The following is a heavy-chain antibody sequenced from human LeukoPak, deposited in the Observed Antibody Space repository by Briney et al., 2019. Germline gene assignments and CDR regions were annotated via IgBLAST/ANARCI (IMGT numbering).Heavy chain of an antibody. CDR2: IWYDGSNK. CDR3: AKDSRGVVVTAPIDY. J-gene: IGHJ4*02. D-gene: IGHD2-21*02. CDR1: GFTFSSYG. Sequence: GGSLRLSCAASGFTFSSYGMHWVRQAPGKGLEWVAVIWYDGSNKYYADSVKGRFTISRDNSKNTLYLQMNSLRAEDTAVYYCAKDSRGVVVTAPIDYWGQGTLVTVSS. V-gene: IGHV3-33*06.